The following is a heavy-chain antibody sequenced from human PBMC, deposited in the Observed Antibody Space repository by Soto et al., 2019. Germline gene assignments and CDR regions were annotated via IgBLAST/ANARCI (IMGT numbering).Heavy chain of an antibody. Sequence: QVQLVESGGGVVQPGRSLRLSCAASGFTFSSYAMHWVRQAPGKGLEWVAVISYDGSNKYYADSVKGRFTISRDNSKNTLYLQMNSLRAEDTAVYYCARVGAIYDEYDFWSGYHDFDYWGQGTLVTVSS. CDR3: ARVGAIYDEYDFWSGYHDFDY. D-gene: IGHD3-3*01. CDR1: GFTFSSYA. CDR2: ISYDGSNK. J-gene: IGHJ4*02. V-gene: IGHV3-30-3*01.